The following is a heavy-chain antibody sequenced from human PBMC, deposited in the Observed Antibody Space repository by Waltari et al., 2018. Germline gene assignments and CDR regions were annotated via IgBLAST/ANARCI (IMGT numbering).Heavy chain of an antibody. CDR2: IYSGGTT. J-gene: IGHJ4*02. CDR1: GHTVSTTY. V-gene: IGHV3-53*02. CDR3: ATSPSRSF. Sequence: EVQLVETGGGSIQPGGSLRLPCAASGHTVSTTYMSWVRQAPGKGLEGVSVIYSGGTTHYADSVKGRFTISRDNSKNTLYLQMNSLRAEDTAVYYCATSPSRSFWGQGTLVTVSS.